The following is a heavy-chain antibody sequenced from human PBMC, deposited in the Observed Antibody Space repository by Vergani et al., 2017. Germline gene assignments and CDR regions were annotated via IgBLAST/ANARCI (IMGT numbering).Heavy chain of an antibody. CDR3: ARSAIFGVVSPREYEAHTYYYMDV. Sequence: QVQLVQSGAEVKKPGSSVTVSCKASVGTFSSYAISWVRQAPGQGLEWMGGIIPIFGTANYAQKFQGRVTITADESTSTAYMELSSLRSEDTAVYYCARSAIFGVVSPREYEAHTYYYMDVWGKGTTVTVSS. D-gene: IGHD3-3*01. J-gene: IGHJ6*03. CDR1: VGTFSSYA. V-gene: IGHV1-69*01. CDR2: IIPIFGTA.